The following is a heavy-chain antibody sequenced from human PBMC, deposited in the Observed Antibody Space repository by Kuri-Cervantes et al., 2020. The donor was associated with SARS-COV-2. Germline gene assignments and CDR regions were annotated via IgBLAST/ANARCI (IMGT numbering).Heavy chain of an antibody. CDR2: IGTAGDT. CDR1: GFTFSSYD. V-gene: IGHV3-13*01. D-gene: IGHD3-10*01. CDR3: ARGEVTMDIDV. J-gene: IGHJ6*02. Sequence: GESLKISYAASGFTFSSYDMHWVRQATGKGLEWVSGIGTAGDTYNPGSVKGRLSISRDNAKNTLYLQMNRLRAEDTAVYYCARGEVTMDIDVWGQGTTVTVSS.